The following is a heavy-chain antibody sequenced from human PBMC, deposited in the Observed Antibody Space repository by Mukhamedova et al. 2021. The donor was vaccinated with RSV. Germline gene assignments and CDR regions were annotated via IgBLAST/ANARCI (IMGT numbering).Heavy chain of an antibody. J-gene: IGHJ4*02. V-gene: IGHV4-4*08. D-gene: IGHD2-2*01. CDR3: ARGLVGSTSSIDY. Sequence: SRVTISVDTSKNQFSLKLSSVTAADTAVYYCARGLVGSTSSIDYWGQGTLVTVSS.